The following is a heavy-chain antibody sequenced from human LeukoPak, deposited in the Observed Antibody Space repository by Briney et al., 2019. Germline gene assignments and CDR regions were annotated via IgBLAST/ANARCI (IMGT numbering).Heavy chain of an antibody. D-gene: IGHD1-1*01. J-gene: IGHJ4*02. CDR1: GYTFTNYN. CDR3: ARDRSTNDY. V-gene: IGHV1-18*01. Sequence: ASVKVSCKASGYTFTNYNINWVRQATGQGLEWMGWISHYTAKTDYAQKFQGRLSVTIDTATTTAYMELRSLRSDDTAMYYCARDRSTNDYWGQGTLLTVAS. CDR2: ISHYTAKT.